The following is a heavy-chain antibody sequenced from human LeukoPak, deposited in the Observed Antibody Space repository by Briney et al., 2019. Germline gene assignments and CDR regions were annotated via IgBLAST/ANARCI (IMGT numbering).Heavy chain of an antibody. J-gene: IGHJ3*02. CDR3: ARDPRAVIGALDI. Sequence: SETLSLTCAVSGGSISSSNWWSWVRQPPGKGLEWIGEIYHSGSTNYNPSLKSRVTISVDKSKNQFSLKLSSVTAADTAVYYCARDPRAVIGALDIWGQGTMVIVSS. CDR1: GGSISSSNW. CDR2: IYHSGST. D-gene: IGHD3-22*01. V-gene: IGHV4-4*02.